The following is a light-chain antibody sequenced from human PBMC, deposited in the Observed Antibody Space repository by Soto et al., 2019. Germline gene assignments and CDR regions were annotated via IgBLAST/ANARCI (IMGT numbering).Light chain of an antibody. J-gene: IGKJ4*01. CDR1: QDISSY. Sequence: IQLTQSPSSLSASIGDRVTITCRASQDISSYLAWYRQKAGKAPALLIEAASTLQSGVPSRFSGSGSGTDFALTISSLQPEDFATYYCQQLKKYPLSFGGGTKVEIK. V-gene: IGKV1-9*01. CDR2: AAS. CDR3: QQLKKYPLS.